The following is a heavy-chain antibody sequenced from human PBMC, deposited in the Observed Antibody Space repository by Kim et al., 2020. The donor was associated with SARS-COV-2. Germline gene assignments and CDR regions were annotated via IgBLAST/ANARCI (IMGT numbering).Heavy chain of an antibody. Sequence: SETLSLTCTVSGDSIYSDYWTWIRQPPGKGLEWIGFFHYTGITSYNPSLKSRLTLSVDKSKNHFTLRLNSVSAAATAVYFCARGRSTPDCWGPGTLVTVSS. CDR2: FHYTGIT. D-gene: IGHD2-2*01. J-gene: IGHJ4*02. V-gene: IGHV4-59*13. CDR3: ARGRSTPDC. CDR1: GDSIYSDY.